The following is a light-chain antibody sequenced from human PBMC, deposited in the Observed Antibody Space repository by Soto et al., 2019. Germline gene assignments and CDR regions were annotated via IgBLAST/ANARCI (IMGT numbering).Light chain of an antibody. J-gene: IGLJ2*01. V-gene: IGLV2-14*01. CDR1: TSDVGTYNY. CDR2: EVS. CDR3: SSYASSFTLI. Sequence: QSVLTQPASVSGSPGQSITISCTGTTSDVGTYNYVSWYQQHPGKAPKLMIFEVSNRPSGISNRFSGSKSGNTASLTISGLQAGDEADYFCSSYASSFTLIFGGGTKLTVL.